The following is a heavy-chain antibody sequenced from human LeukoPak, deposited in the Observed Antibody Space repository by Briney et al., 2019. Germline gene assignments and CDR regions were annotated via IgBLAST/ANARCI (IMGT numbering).Heavy chain of an antibody. CDR2: INPNSGNR. V-gene: IGHV1-8*03. Sequence: ASVKVSCKTSGYTFTSLDINWVRQATGQGLEWMGWINPNSGNRGYAQQFQGRVTITRDTSIRTVYMELTNLRSEDTAVYYCARVDGSPDYWGQGTLVTVSS. CDR1: GYTFTSLD. J-gene: IGHJ4*02. CDR3: ARVDGSPDY. D-gene: IGHD2-15*01.